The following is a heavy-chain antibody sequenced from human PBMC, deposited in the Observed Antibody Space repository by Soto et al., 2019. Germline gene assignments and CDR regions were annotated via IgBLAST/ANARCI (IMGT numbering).Heavy chain of an antibody. D-gene: IGHD3-10*01. Sequence: EVQLLESGGGLVQPGGSLRLSCAASGFTFSSYAMSWVRQAPGKGLEWVSAISGSGGSTYYADSVKGRFTISRDNSKNTRYLQMNSLRAEDTAVYYCAKGLRYYYYYGMDVWGQGTTVTVSS. V-gene: IGHV3-23*01. CDR1: GFTFSSYA. CDR2: ISGSGGST. CDR3: AKGLRYYYYYGMDV. J-gene: IGHJ6*02.